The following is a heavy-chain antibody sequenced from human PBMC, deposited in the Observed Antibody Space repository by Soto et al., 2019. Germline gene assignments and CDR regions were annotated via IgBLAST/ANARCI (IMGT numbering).Heavy chain of an antibody. CDR2: SSNSGSFT. CDR1: GFTFSDHY. CDR3: VRSGDNYNLLDY. Sequence: GGSLRLSCAASGFTFSDHYMSWIRQAPGKGLEWIGYSSNSGSFTRYADSVKGRFSISRDNAKNSLYLQMNSLRGDDTAIYYCVRSGDNYNLLDYWGQGTPVTVSS. V-gene: IGHV3-11*06. J-gene: IGHJ4*02. D-gene: IGHD1-1*01.